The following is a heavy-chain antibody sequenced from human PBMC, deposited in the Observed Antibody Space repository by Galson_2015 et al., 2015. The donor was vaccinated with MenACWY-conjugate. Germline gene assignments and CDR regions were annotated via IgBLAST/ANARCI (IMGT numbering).Heavy chain of an antibody. Sequence: SVKVSCKASGYTFADYAIHWVRQAPGQRLEWMGWINTGNGNTKYSQTSQDRVAITRDTSASTVFMELNSLGSEDTAICYCARDMGVAGWALRGIVTDALDIWGQGTLVTV. J-gene: IGHJ3*02. D-gene: IGHD3-10*01. CDR2: INTGNGNT. V-gene: IGHV1-3*04. CDR1: GYTFADYA. CDR3: ARDMGVAGWALRGIVTDALDI.